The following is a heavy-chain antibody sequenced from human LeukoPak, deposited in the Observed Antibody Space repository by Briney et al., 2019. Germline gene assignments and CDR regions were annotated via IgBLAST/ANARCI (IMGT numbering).Heavy chain of an antibody. CDR3: ARSSVSGTYSGGY. Sequence: PSETLSLTCTVSGGSISSYYWSWIRQPPGKGLEWIGYIYYGGSTYSNPSLKGRVTISADTSKNQFSLKLASATAADTAVYYCARSSVSGTYSGGYWGQGILVTVSS. J-gene: IGHJ4*02. V-gene: IGHV4-59*08. CDR1: GGSISSYY. D-gene: IGHD3-10*01. CDR2: IYYGGST.